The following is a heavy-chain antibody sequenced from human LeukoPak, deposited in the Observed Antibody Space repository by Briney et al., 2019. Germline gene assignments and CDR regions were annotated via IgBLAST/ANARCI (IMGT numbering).Heavy chain of an antibody. CDR3: ARGLAVTDY. J-gene: IGHJ4*02. CDR1: GGSFSGYY. CDR2: INHSGST. Sequence: SSETLSLTCAVYGGSFSGYYWSWIRQPPGKGLEWIGEINHSGSTNYNPSLKSRVTISVDTSKNQFSLKLSSVTAADTAVYYCARGLAVTDYWGQGTLVTVSS. V-gene: IGHV4-34*01. D-gene: IGHD2-21*02.